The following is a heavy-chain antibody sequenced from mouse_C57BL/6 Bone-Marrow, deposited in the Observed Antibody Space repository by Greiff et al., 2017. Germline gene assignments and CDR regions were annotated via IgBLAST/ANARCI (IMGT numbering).Heavy chain of an antibody. CDR2: INPGSGGT. V-gene: IGHV1-54*01. CDR3: AREGDGSSYDYFDY. D-gene: IGHD1-1*01. Sequence: VMLVESGAELVRPGTSVKVSCKASGYAFTNYLIEWVKQRPGQGLEWIGVINPGSGGTNYNEKFKGKATLTADKSSSTAYMQLSSLTSEDSAVYFCAREGDGSSYDYFDYWGQGTTLTVSS. CDR1: GYAFTNYL. J-gene: IGHJ2*01.